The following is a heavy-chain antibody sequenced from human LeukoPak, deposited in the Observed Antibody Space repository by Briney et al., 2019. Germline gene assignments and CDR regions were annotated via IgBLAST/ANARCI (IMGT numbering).Heavy chain of an antibody. CDR1: GFSVSSYY. CDR2: IHSDGNT. CDR3: ARGRGSGASDF. D-gene: IGHD6-19*01. J-gene: IGHJ4*02. V-gene: IGHV3-66*01. Sequence: GGSLRLSCAASGFSVSSYYMDWVRQAPGKGLEWVSVIHSDGNTQYADSVKGRFTISRDNAKNTLYLQMNSLRAGDTAVYYCARGRGSGASDFWGQGTLVSVSS.